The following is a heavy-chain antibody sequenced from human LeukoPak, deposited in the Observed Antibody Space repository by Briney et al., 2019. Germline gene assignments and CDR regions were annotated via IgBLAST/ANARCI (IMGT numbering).Heavy chain of an antibody. V-gene: IGHV3-11*04. CDR3: ARDGSIAVKNWFDP. Sequence: GGSLRLSCAASGFTFSDYYMSWIRQAPGKGLEWVSYISSSGSTIYYADSVKGRFTISRDNAKNSLYLQMNSLRAEDTAVYYCARDGSIAVKNWFDPWGQGTLVTVSS. D-gene: IGHD6-19*01. CDR1: GFTFSDYY. CDR2: ISSSGSTI. J-gene: IGHJ5*02.